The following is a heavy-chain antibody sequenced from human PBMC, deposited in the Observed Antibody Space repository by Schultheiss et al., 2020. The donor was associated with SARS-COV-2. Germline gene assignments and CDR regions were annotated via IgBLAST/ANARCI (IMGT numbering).Heavy chain of an antibody. J-gene: IGHJ4*02. Sequence: GGSLRLSCAASGFTFSSYGMHWVRQAPGKGLEWVANIKQDGSEKYYVDSVKGRFTISRDNSKNTLYLQMNSLRAEDTAVYYCARDLVVVAARDDDYWGQGTLVTVSS. V-gene: IGHV3-7*01. CDR3: ARDLVVVAARDDDY. CDR2: IKQDGSEK. CDR1: GFTFSSYG. D-gene: IGHD2-15*01.